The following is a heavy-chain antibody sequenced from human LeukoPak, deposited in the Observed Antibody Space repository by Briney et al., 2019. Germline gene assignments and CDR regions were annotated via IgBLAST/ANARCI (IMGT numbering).Heavy chain of an antibody. CDR3: VTDGDKWNDFEY. Sequence: GSLRLSCAASGLSIRNFWMHWVRQAPGKGLEWVAIIDKDGNEIKYVDSVKGRFTLSRDNAKNSVYLQMNSPTTEDTALYYCVTDGDKWNDFEYWGQGTLVTVSS. V-gene: IGHV3-7*01. CDR1: GLSIRNFW. CDR2: IDKDGNEI. J-gene: IGHJ4*02. D-gene: IGHD1-1*01.